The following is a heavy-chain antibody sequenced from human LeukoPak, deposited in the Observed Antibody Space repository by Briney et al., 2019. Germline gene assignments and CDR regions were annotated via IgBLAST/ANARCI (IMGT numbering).Heavy chain of an antibody. CDR2: IIPIFGTA. V-gene: IGHV1-69*05. D-gene: IGHD6-19*01. CDR3: ARDSNVAGPLAAFDI. CDR1: GGTFSSYA. J-gene: IGHJ3*02. Sequence: SVKVSCKASGGTFSSYAISWVRQAPGQGLEWMGGIIPIFGTANYAQKFQGRVTITTDESTSTAYMELSSLRSGDTAVYYCARDSNVAGPLAAFDIWGQGTMVTVSS.